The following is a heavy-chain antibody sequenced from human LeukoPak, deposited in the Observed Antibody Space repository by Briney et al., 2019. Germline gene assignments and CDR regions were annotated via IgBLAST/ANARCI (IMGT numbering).Heavy chain of an antibody. CDR1: GFTVSSNY. D-gene: IGHD2-15*01. CDR2: IYSGGST. J-gene: IGHJ4*02. V-gene: IGHV3-53*01. Sequence: PGGSLRLSCAAAGFTVSSNYMSGGRQAPGKGLEWGSVIYSGGSTYYANSVKGRFTISRDNSKTTLYLQMNSLRAEDTAVYYCARDYPSGGRLKNWSSFDYWGQGTLVTVSS. CDR3: ARDYPSGGRLKNWSSFDY.